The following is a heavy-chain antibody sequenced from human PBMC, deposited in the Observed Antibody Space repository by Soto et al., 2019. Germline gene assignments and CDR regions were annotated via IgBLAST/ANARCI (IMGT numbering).Heavy chain of an antibody. J-gene: IGHJ6*03. CDR3: ASGVAASHFYYYYMDV. Sequence: QVQLVESGGGLVKPGGSLRLSCAASGFTFSDYYMSWIRQAPGKGLEWVSYISGSGSTIYYADSVKGRFTISRDNAKNSLHLQINSLRAEDTAVYDCASGVAASHFYYYYMDVWGKGTTVTVSS. CDR2: ISGSGSTI. CDR1: GFTFSDYY. D-gene: IGHD2-15*01. V-gene: IGHV3-11*01.